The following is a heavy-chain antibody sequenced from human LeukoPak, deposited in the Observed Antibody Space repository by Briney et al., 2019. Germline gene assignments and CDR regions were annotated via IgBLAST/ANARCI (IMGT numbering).Heavy chain of an antibody. CDR2: INPNSGGT. CDR3: ARAVVPAAMGNDY. Sequence: GASVKVSCKASGYTFTGYYMHWVRQAPGQGLEWMGWINPNSGGTNYAQKFQGRVTMTRDTSISTAYMGLSRLRSDDTAVYYCARAVVPAAMGNDYWGQGTLVTVSS. CDR1: GYTFTGYY. D-gene: IGHD2-2*01. J-gene: IGHJ4*02. V-gene: IGHV1-2*02.